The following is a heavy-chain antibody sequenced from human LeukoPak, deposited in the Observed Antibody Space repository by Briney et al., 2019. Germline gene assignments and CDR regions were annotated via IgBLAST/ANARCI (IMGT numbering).Heavy chain of an antibody. Sequence: GGSLRLSCAASGFTFSSYWMSWVRQAPGKGLEWVANINQDGSEKYYVGSVKGRFTISRDNAKNSLFLQMNSLTVEDTAVYFCARPLRFGEGDFDSWGQGTLVTVSS. CDR1: GFTFSSYW. CDR3: ARPLRFGEGDFDS. J-gene: IGHJ4*02. D-gene: IGHD3-10*01. CDR2: INQDGSEK. V-gene: IGHV3-7*01.